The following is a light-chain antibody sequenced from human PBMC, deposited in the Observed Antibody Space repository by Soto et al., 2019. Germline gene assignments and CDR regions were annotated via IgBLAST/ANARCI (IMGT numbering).Light chain of an antibody. CDR3: SSYSSDATHVV. CDR1: SSDIGGLFNY. CDR2: DVN. V-gene: IGLV2-14*03. Sequence: QSVLTQPASVSGSPGQSITISCTGTSSDIGGLFNYVSWYQQHPGKAPKLLIYDVNVRPSGVSDRFSGSKSGNTASLTISGLQAEDEAAYFCSSYSSDATHVVFGGGTKLNVL. J-gene: IGLJ2*01.